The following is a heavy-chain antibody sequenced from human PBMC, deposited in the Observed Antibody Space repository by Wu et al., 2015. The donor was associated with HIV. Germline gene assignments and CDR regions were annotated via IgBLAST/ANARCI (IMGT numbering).Heavy chain of an antibody. J-gene: IGHJ5*02. CDR1: GYTFTGYY. D-gene: IGHD1-1*01. V-gene: IGHV1-2*02. CDR3: ARDRELKEVVGRTRVTLFPTP. Sequence: QVQLVQSGAEVKKPGASVKVSCKASGYTFTGYYMHWVRQAPGQGLEWMGWINPNSGGTNYAQKFQGRVTMTRDTSISTAYMELSRLRSDDTAVYYCARDRELKEVVGRTRVTLFPTPWGQGTLVTVSS. CDR2: INPNSGGT.